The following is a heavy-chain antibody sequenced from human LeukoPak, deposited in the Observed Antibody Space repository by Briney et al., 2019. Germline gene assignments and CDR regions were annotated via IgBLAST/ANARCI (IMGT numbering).Heavy chain of an antibody. Sequence: SETLSLTCTVSGGSISSYYWNWIRQPPGKGLEYIGYIYYSGSTNYNPSLKSRVTISVDTSKNQFSLKLSSVTAADTAVYYCARGPSRDGYNDYWGQGTLVTVSS. CDR3: ARGPSRDGYNDY. V-gene: IGHV4-59*01. D-gene: IGHD5-24*01. CDR1: GGSISSYY. CDR2: IYYSGST. J-gene: IGHJ4*02.